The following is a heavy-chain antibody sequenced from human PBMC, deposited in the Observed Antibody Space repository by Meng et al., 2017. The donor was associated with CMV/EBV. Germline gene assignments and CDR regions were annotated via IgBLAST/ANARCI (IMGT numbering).Heavy chain of an antibody. J-gene: IGHJ4*02. CDR2: INPNSGGT. D-gene: IGHD3-22*01. Sequence: SVKVSCKASGYTFTGYYMHWVRQAPGQGLEWMGWINPNSGGTNYAQKFQGRVTMTRDTSISTAYMELSRLRSDDTAVYYGARGGGYGENIPFDYWGQGTLVTVSS. CDR1: GYTFTGYY. CDR3: ARGGGYGENIPFDY. V-gene: IGHV1-2*02.